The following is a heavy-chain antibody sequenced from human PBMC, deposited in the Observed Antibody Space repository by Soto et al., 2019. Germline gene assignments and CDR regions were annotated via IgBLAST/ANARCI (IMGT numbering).Heavy chain of an antibody. CDR2: IIPILGIA. V-gene: IGHV1-69*04. D-gene: IGHD4-17*01. CDR1: GGTFSSYT. Sequence: GASVKVSCKASGGTFSSYTISWVRQAPGQGLEWMGRIIPILGIANYAQKFQGRVTITADKSTSAAYMELSSLRSEDTAVYYCARDSDPTARYYYYGMDVWGQGTTVTVSS. CDR3: ARDSDPTARYYYYGMDV. J-gene: IGHJ6*02.